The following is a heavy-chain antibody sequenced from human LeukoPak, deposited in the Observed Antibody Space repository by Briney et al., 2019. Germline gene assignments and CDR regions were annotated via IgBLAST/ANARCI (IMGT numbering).Heavy chain of an antibody. J-gene: IGHJ4*02. Sequence: GGSLRLSCAISGFTFSSYAMSWVRQAPGTGLEWVSGIGASGGSTYYADSVKGRFTISRDNSKNTLYLQMNSLRTEDTAVYYCAKAEGYDILTGLDYWGQGTLVTVSS. CDR2: IGASGGST. CDR3: AKAEGYDILTGLDY. V-gene: IGHV3-23*01. CDR1: GFTFSSYA. D-gene: IGHD3-9*01.